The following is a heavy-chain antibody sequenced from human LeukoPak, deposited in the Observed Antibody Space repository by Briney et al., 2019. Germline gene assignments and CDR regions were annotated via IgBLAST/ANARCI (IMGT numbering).Heavy chain of an antibody. J-gene: IGHJ4*02. CDR2: INKDGSKE. CDR3: ARWPHCQDF. Sequence: GGSLRLSCAASGFTFSQYWMSWVRQAPGKGLEWVANINKDGSKEKFVDSVKGRFTISRENAKNSLYLQMSSLRADDTAVYYCARWPHCQDFWGRGTRVTVSS. V-gene: IGHV3-7*03. CDR1: GFTFSQYW.